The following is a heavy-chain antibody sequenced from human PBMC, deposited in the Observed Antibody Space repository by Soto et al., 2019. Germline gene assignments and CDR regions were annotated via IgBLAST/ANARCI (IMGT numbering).Heavy chain of an antibody. D-gene: IGHD5-12*01. J-gene: IGHJ4*02. Sequence: SETLSLTCTVSGGSISSGDYYWSWIRQPPGKGLEWIGYIYYSGSTYYNPSLKSRVTISVDTSKNRFSLKLSSVTAADTAVYYFSCQGSWLRLLYYWGQGSLVPVSS. V-gene: IGHV4-30-4*01. CDR2: IYYSGST. CDR1: GGSISSGDYY. CDR3: SCQGSWLRLLYY.